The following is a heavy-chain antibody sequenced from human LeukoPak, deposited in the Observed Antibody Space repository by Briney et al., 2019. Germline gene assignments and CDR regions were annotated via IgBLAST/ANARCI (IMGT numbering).Heavy chain of an antibody. CDR1: GGSISSGDYY. CDR2: IYYSGST. Sequence: PSETLSLTCTVSGGSISSGDYYWSWIRQPPGKGLEWIGNIYYSGSTYYNPSLKSRVTISVDTSKNQFSLKLSSVTAADTAVYYCAREGGVMDDILTGYTTYYFDYWGQGTLVTVSS. V-gene: IGHV4-30-4*01. D-gene: IGHD3-9*01. CDR3: AREGGVMDDILTGYTTYYFDY. J-gene: IGHJ4*02.